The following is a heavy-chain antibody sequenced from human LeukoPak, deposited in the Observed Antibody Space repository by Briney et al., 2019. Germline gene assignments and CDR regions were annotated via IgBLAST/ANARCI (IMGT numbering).Heavy chain of an antibody. J-gene: IGHJ4*02. CDR3: ARLGATTVFGEDT. CDR1: GGTFSSYA. CDR2: IIPIFGTA. Sequence: GSSVKVSCKASGGTFSSYAISWVRQAPGQGLEWMGGIIPIFGTANYAQKFQGRVTITTDESTSTAYMELGSLRSEDTAVYYCARLGATTVFGEDTWGQGTLVTVSS. D-gene: IGHD3-3*01. V-gene: IGHV1-69*05.